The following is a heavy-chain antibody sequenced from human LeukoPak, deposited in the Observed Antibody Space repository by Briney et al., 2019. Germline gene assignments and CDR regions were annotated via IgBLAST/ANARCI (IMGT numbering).Heavy chain of an antibody. J-gene: IGHJ4*02. D-gene: IGHD5/OR15-5a*01. CDR1: GFTFSRDW. CDR2: ISDDGSIT. V-gene: IGHV3-74*03. Sequence: GGSLRLSCAPSGFTFSRDWMHWVRHAPENGLGWVSRISDDGSITPYADSVQGRFTISRDNAKSTVFLQMNSLRVEDTAVYFCVRRYYEYNVYDRHFDCWGQGILVSVSS. CDR3: VRRYYEYNVYDRHFDC.